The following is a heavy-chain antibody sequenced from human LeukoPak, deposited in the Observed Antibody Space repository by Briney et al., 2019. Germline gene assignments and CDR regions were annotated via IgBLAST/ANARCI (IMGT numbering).Heavy chain of an antibody. V-gene: IGHV5-51*01. D-gene: IGHD3-10*01. CDR3: ARPYYSGSGSYYGGRYYFDY. CDR1: GSSFTSYW. Sequence: RGESLKISCKGSGSSFTSYWIGWVRQMPGKGLEWMGIIYPGDSDTRYSPSFQGQVTISADKSISTAYLQWSSLKASDTATYYCARPYYSGSGSYYGGRYYFDYWGQGTLVTVSS. J-gene: IGHJ4*02. CDR2: IYPGDSDT.